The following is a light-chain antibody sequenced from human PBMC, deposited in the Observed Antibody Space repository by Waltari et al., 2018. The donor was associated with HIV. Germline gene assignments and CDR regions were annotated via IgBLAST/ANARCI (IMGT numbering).Light chain of an antibody. J-gene: IGKJ3*01. CDR3: QQGSSFPFT. CDR2: AAT. V-gene: IGKV1D-12*01. CDR1: QIIDSW. Sequence: DIQMKQSPSFVSAAVGDRVSLTCRASQIIDSWLAWYQQKPGNAPKLLIYAATTLQRGVPSRFSGSGSGTDYSLSIIGLLPEDFAVDFCQQGSSFPFTFGPGTKVEMK.